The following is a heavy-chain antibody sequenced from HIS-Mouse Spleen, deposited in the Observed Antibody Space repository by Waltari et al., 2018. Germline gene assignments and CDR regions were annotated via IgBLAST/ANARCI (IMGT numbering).Heavy chain of an antibody. CDR3: ARPGY. V-gene: IGHV3-30*04. CDR2: ISYDGSNK. CDR1: GVPFCRYA. Sequence: QVQLVESGGGVVQPGRSLRLSCAASGVPFCRYAMHWVRQAPGKGLEWVAVISYDGSNKYYADSVKGRFTISRDNSKNTLYLQMNSLRAEDTAVYYCARPGYWGQGTLVTVSS. J-gene: IGHJ4*02.